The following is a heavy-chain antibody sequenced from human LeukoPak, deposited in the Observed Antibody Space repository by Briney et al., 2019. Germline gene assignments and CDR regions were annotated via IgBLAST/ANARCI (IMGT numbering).Heavy chain of an antibody. D-gene: IGHD4-11*01. V-gene: IGHV4-31*03. Sequence: SETLSLTCTVSRGSISSGGYYWSWIRQHPGKGLEWIGYIYYSGSTYYNPSLKSRVTISVDTSKNQFSLKLSSVTAADTAVYYCARVYRSSYWVHYYFDYWGQGTLVTVSS. CDR1: RGSISSGGYY. J-gene: IGHJ4*02. CDR2: IYYSGST. CDR3: ARVYRSSYWVHYYFDY.